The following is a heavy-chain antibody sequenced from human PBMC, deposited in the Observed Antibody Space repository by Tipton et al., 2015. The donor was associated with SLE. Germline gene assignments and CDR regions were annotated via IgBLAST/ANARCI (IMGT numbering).Heavy chain of an antibody. J-gene: IGHJ4*02. CDR1: GGSISSYY. V-gene: IGHV4-59*08. CDR2: IYYSGST. D-gene: IGHD3-10*01. Sequence: TLSLTCTVPGGSISSYYWSWIRQPLGKGLEWIGYIYYSGSTNYNPSLKSRVTISVDTSKNQFSLKLGSVTAADTAVYYCAGRGDGFVEIDYWGQGTLVTVSS. CDR3: AGRGDGFVEIDY.